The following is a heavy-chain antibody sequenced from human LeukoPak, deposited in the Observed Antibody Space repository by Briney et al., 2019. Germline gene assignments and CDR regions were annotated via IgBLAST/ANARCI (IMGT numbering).Heavy chain of an antibody. CDR1: GFTFDDYA. V-gene: IGHV3-43*02. Sequence: PGGSLRLCCAASGFTFDDYAMHWVRQAPGKGLEWVSLISGDGGSTYYADSVKGRFTISRDNSKNSLYLQMSSLRIEDTALYYCAKDRGDFSGWFFWGQGTLVTVSS. CDR3: AKDRGDFSGWFF. CDR2: ISGDGGST. J-gene: IGHJ4*02. D-gene: IGHD6-19*01.